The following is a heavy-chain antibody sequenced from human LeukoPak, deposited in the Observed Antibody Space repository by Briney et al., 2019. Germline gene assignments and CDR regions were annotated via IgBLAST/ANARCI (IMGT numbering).Heavy chain of an antibody. D-gene: IGHD2-2*03. CDR2: IYPDESNI. CDR1: GYSFPTYW. CDR3: ARPPSRGYSSSFEY. V-gene: IGHV5-51*01. J-gene: IGHJ4*02. Sequence: GESLKISCKGSGYSFPTYWIAWVRQMPGKGLEWMGIIYPDESNIRYSPSFQGQVTISADKSVSTAYLQWSSLKASDTAMYYCARPPSRGYSSSFEYWGQGTLVTVSS.